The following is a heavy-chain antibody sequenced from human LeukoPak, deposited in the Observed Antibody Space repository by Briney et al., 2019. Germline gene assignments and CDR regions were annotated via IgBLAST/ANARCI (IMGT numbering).Heavy chain of an antibody. V-gene: IGHV4-4*07. CDR1: GGSITNYY. CDR2: IYASGST. Sequence: TASETLSLTCTVSGGSITNYYWSWIRQPAGKGLEWIGRIYASGSTNYNPSLKSRVTMSVDSSKNQFSLNLSSVTAADTAVYYYARGGRFPDSWGQGTLVTVSS. CDR3: ARGGRFPDS. D-gene: IGHD3-10*01. J-gene: IGHJ4*02.